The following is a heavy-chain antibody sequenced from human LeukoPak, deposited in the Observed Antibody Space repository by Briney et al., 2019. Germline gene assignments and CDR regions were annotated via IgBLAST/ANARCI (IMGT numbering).Heavy chain of an antibody. V-gene: IGHV3-33*06. CDR1: GFIFSSHG. D-gene: IGHD3-22*01. Sequence: GGSLRLSCAASGFIFSSHGMHWVRQAPGKGLEGVAVIWHDGSSEFYADSVRGRFSISRDDSKNTVYLQMNSLRAEDTALYYCAKDDRGGWSGYFDSWGQGTLVTVSS. J-gene: IGHJ4*02. CDR2: IWHDGSSE. CDR3: AKDDRGGWSGYFDS.